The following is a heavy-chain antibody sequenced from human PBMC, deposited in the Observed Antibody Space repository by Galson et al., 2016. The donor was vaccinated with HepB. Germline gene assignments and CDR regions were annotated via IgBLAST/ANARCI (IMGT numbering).Heavy chain of an antibody. CDR1: GDSINRSNW. CDR3: ARTGLRRDGVVVMRYFDY. CDR2: IYHSGST. Sequence: ETLSLTCAVSGDSINRSNWWNWVRQPPGKGLEWIGEIYHSGSTNYKPSLKSRVSISVDKSKHQFSPKLTSVTAADTAVYYCARTGLRRDGVVVMRYFDYWGQGTLVTVSS. J-gene: IGHJ4*02. V-gene: IGHV4-4*02. D-gene: IGHD3-22*01.